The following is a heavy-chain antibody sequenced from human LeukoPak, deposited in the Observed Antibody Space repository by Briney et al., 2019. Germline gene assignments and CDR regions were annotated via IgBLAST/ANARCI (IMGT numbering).Heavy chain of an antibody. D-gene: IGHD2-15*01. CDR3: ARAWSSSYRIFDY. J-gene: IGHJ4*02. CDR1: GGSFSGYY. CDR2: INHSGST. Sequence: SETLSLTCAVYGGSFSGYYWSWIRQPPGKGLEWIGEINHSGSTNYNPSLKSRVTLSVGTSKNQFSLKLSSVTAADTAVYYCARAWSSSYRIFDYWGQGTLVTVSS. V-gene: IGHV4-34*01.